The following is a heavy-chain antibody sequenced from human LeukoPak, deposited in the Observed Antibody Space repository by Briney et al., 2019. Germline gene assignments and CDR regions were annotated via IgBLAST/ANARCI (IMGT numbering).Heavy chain of an antibody. CDR1: GFTFSSYG. CDR2: ISYDGSNK. CDR3: AKGFVGMGAKDY. Sequence: PGGSLSLSCAASGFTFSSYGMHWVRQAPGKGLEWVAVISYDGSNKYYADSVKGRFTISRDNSKNTLYLQMNSLRAEDTAVYYCAKGFVGMGAKDYWGQGTLVTVSS. V-gene: IGHV3-30*18. D-gene: IGHD1-26*01. J-gene: IGHJ4*02.